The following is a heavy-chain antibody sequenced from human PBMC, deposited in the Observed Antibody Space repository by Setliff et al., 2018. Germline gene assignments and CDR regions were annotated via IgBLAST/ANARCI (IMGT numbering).Heavy chain of an antibody. D-gene: IGHD6-6*01. V-gene: IGHV7-4-1*02. CDR1: GYTFTVYT. J-gene: IGHJ6*03. CDR2: INTYTGSP. Sequence: VASVKVSCKVSGYTFTVYTMNWVRQAPGQGLEWMGWINTYTGSPTYAQGFTGRFVFSLDTSVSTTYLQISSLKAEDTAVYYCARGEYTSLPSGVYYHMDVWGKGTTVTVSS. CDR3: ARGEYTSLPSGVYYHMDV.